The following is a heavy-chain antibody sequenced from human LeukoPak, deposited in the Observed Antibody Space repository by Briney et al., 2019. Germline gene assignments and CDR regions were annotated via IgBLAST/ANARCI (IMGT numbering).Heavy chain of an antibody. J-gene: IGHJ4*02. Sequence: GGSLRLSCAASGFTFSSYAMSWVRQAPGKGLEWVSAISGSGGSTYYADSVKGQFTISRDNSKNTLYLQMNSLRAEDTAVYYCAKDRGERDGYKDYWGQGTLVTVSS. D-gene: IGHD5-24*01. CDR1: GFTFSSYA. CDR3: AKDRGERDGYKDY. CDR2: ISGSGGST. V-gene: IGHV3-23*01.